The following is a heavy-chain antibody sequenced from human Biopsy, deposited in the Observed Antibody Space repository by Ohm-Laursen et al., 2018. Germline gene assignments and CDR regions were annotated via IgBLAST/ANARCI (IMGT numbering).Heavy chain of an antibody. CDR3: AKDRRTMRVWYFDL. V-gene: IGHV3-30*18. J-gene: IGHJ2*01. D-gene: IGHD4/OR15-4a*01. CDR1: GFTFNNYG. Sequence: SLRLSCAAPGFTFNNYGMQWVRQAPGKGLEWVAFIFYDGSNTYYADSVKGRFTISRDNSRDTLYLQMSSLRAEDTAVYYCAKDRRTMRVWYFDLWGRGTLVTVSS. CDR2: IFYDGSNT.